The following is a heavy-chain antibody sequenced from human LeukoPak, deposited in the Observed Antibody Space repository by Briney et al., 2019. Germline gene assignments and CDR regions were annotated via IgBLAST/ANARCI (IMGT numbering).Heavy chain of an antibody. CDR2: VNGYNGNT. CDR3: ARGGNGWFFDD. CDR1: GYSFTNCG. V-gene: IGHV1-18*01. Sequence: GASVKVSCKASGYSFTNCGISWVRQAPGQGLEWVGWVNGYNGNTNYAQKVQDRVTMTTDTSTSTAYMELRSLRSDDTAVYYCARGGNGWFFDDWGQGTLVTVSS. D-gene: IGHD6-19*01. J-gene: IGHJ4*02.